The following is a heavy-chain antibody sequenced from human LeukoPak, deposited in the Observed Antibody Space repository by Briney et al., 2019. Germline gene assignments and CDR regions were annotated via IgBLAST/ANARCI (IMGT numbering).Heavy chain of an antibody. Sequence: SETLSLTCTVSGGSISSYYWNWIRQPPGKGLEWIGYIYYTGSTNYSPSLKSRVTISVDTSKNQFSLKLSSVTAADTAVYYCARGLTLYYLDYWGQGTLVTVSS. J-gene: IGHJ4*02. CDR3: ARGLTLYYLDY. CDR2: IYYTGST. CDR1: GGSISSYY. D-gene: IGHD6-19*01. V-gene: IGHV4-59*01.